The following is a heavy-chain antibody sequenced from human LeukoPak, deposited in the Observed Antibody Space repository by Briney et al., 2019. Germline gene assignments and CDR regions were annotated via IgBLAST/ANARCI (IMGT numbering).Heavy chain of an antibody. J-gene: IGHJ4*02. Sequence: GGSLRLSCAASGFTFSSYAMHWVRQAPGKGLEWVAVISYDGSNKYYADSVKGRFTISRDNSKNTLYLQMNSLRAEDTAVYYCARRIAGSGVDYWGQGTLVTVSS. CDR2: ISYDGSNK. CDR1: GFTFSSYA. CDR3: ARRIAGSGVDY. D-gene: IGHD2-15*01. V-gene: IGHV3-30*04.